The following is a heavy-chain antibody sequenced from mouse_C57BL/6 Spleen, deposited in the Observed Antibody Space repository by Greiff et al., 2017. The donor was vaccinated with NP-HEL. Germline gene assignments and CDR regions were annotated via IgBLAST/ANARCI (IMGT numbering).Heavy chain of an antibody. Sequence: QVQLQQPGAELVKPGASVKLSCKASGYTFTSYWMHWVKQRPGQGPEWIGMIHPNSGSTNYNEKFKSKATLTVDKSSSTAYMQLSSLTSEDSAVYYCANYYGSSYEFAYWGQGTLVTVSA. V-gene: IGHV1-64*01. D-gene: IGHD1-1*01. J-gene: IGHJ3*01. CDR2: IHPNSGST. CDR1: GYTFTSYW. CDR3: ANYYGSSYEFAY.